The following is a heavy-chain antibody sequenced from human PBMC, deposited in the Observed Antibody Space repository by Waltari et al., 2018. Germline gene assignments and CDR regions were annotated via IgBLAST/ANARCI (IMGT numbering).Heavy chain of an antibody. Sequence: QLQLQESGPGLVKPSETLSLTCTVSGGSISSSRYYWGWIRQPPGKGLEWIGSIYYSGSTYYNPSLKSRVTISVDTSKNQFALKLSSVTAADTAVYYWSRHLRGASSGWVRESPYYFDYWGQGTLVTVSS. V-gene: IGHV4-39*01. D-gene: IGHD6-19*01. CDR2: IYYSGST. CDR3: SRHLRGASSGWVRESPYYFDY. J-gene: IGHJ4*02. CDR1: GGSISSSRYY.